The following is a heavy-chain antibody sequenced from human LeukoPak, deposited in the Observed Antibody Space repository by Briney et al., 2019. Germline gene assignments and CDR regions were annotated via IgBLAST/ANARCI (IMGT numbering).Heavy chain of an antibody. D-gene: IGHD3-3*01. CDR1: GFTSSSYS. V-gene: IGHV3-21*01. CDR3: ARGSAGEYYDFWSGYSGTPYYYYGMDV. J-gene: IGHJ6*02. Sequence: GGSLRLSCAASGFTSSSYSMNWVRQAPGKGLEWVSSISSSSSYIYYADSVKGRFTISRDNAKNSLYLQMNSLRAEDTAVYYCARGSAGEYYDFWSGYSGTPYYYYGMDVWGQGTTVTVSS. CDR2: ISSSSSYI.